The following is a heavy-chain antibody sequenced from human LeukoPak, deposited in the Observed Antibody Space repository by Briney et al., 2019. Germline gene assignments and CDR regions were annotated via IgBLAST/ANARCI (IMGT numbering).Heavy chain of an antibody. V-gene: IGHV3-33*01. CDR3: ARGIAAAGPLDY. Sequence: PGRSLRLSCAASGFTFSSYGMHWVRQAPGKGLEWVAVIWYDGSNKYYADSVKGRFTISRDNSKSTLYLQMNSLRAEDTAVYYCARGIAAAGPLDYWGQGTLVTVSS. CDR2: IWYDGSNK. D-gene: IGHD6-13*01. J-gene: IGHJ4*02. CDR1: GFTFSSYG.